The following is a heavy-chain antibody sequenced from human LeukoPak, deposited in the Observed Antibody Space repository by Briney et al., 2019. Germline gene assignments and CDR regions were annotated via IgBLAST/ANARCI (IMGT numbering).Heavy chain of an antibody. V-gene: IGHV1-69*13. D-gene: IGHD3-22*01. CDR2: IIPIFGTA. CDR3: ASLYYDSSGGTGFDY. J-gene: IGHJ4*02. Sequence: GASVKVSCKASGGTFSSYAISWVRQAPGQGLEWMGGIIPIFGTANYAQKFQGRVTITADESTSTAYMELSSLRSEDTAVYYCASLYYDSSGGTGFDYWGQGTLVTVSS. CDR1: GGTFSSYA.